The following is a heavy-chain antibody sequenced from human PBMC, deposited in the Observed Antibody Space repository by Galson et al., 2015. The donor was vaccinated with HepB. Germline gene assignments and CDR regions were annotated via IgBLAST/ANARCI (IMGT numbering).Heavy chain of an antibody. V-gene: IGHV3-30*04. Sequence: SLRLSCAASGFTFSSYAMHWVRQAPGKGLEWVAVISYDGSNKYYADSVKGRFTISRDNSKNTLYLQMNSLRAEDTAVYYCARGGDPLDYWGQGTLVTVSS. J-gene: IGHJ4*02. CDR1: GFTFSSYA. CDR3: ARGGDPLDY. D-gene: IGHD2-21*02. CDR2: ISYDGSNK.